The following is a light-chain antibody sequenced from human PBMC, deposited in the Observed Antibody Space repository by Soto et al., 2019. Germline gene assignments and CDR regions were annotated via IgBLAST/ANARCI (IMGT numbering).Light chain of an antibody. J-gene: IGLJ2*01. CDR3: SLSYTGARPV. CDR1: TGGVTSGHY. V-gene: IGLV7-46*01. CDR2: DTN. Sequence: QAVVTQEPSLTVSPGGTVTLTCGASTGGVTSGHYPYWFQQKPGQAPRTLIYDTNNKHSWTPARFSGSLLGGKAALTLSGAQPEDEADYYCSLSYTGARPVFGGGTKVTVL.